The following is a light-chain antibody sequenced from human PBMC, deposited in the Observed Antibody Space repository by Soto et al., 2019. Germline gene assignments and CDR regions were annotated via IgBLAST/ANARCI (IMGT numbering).Light chain of an antibody. Sequence: DIQMTQSPSSLSASLGDRVTITCRASQSISSYLNWYQQKPGKAPKLLIYPASTLQTGVPSRFSGNGSGTEFTLTISSLQPEDFATYHCQQVNDYPITFGQGTRLEIK. CDR3: QQVNDYPIT. V-gene: IGKV1-9*01. CDR1: QSISSY. J-gene: IGKJ5*01. CDR2: PAS.